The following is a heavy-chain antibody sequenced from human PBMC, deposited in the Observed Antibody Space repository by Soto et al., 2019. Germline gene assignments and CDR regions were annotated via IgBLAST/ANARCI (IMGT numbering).Heavy chain of an antibody. Sequence: SEILSLSCAVYGGTFRDHYCSCILQPPGKGLEWIGEINHSGSTNYNPSLKSRVTISVDTSKNQFALKLSSVTAADTAVYYCARVWIVVVPAAILCYWFDPWGEGALVTVSS. CDR1: GGTFRDHY. J-gene: IGHJ5*02. V-gene: IGHV4-34*01. CDR2: INHSGST. D-gene: IGHD2-2*02. CDR3: ARVWIVVVPAAILCYWFDP.